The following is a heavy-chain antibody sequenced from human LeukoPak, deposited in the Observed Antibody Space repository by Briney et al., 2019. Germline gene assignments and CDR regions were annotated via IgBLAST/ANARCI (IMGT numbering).Heavy chain of an antibody. D-gene: IGHD1-26*01. CDR3: ARDRVGATDYFDY. CDR2: ISYDGSNK. CDR1: GFTFSSYA. V-gene: IGHV3-30-3*01. J-gene: IGHJ4*02. Sequence: PPGGSLRLSCAASGFTFSSYAMHWVRQAPGKGLEWVAVISYDGSNKYYADSVKGRFTISRHNSKNTLYLQMNSLRAEDTAVYYCARDRVGATDYFDYWGQGTLVTVSS.